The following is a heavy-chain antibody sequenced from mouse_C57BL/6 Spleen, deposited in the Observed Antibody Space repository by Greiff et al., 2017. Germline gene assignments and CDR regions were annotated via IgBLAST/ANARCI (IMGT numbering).Heavy chain of an antibody. CDR3: ARSGDGYYPDY. J-gene: IGHJ2*01. CDR1: GYTFTSYW. CDR2: IHPNSGST. D-gene: IGHD2-3*01. Sequence: QVQLQQPGAELVKPGASVKLSCKASGYTFTSYWMHWVKQRPGQGLEWIGMIHPNSGSTNYNEKFKSKATLTVDKSSSTAYMQLSSLTSEDSAVYYCARSGDGYYPDYWGQGTTLTVSS. V-gene: IGHV1-64*01.